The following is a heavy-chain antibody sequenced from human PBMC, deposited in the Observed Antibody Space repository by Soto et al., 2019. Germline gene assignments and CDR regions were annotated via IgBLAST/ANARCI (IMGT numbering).Heavy chain of an antibody. CDR1: GFTVSSNY. CDR2: IYSGGST. J-gene: IGHJ6*02. V-gene: IGHV3-53*01. CDR3: ARGSGYEYYYYYGMDV. D-gene: IGHD5-12*01. Sequence: VGSLRLSCAASGFTVSSNYMSWVRQAPGKGLEWVSVIYSGGSTYYADSVKGRFTISRDNSKNTLYLQMNSLRAEDTAVYYCARGSGYEYYYYYGMDVWGQGTTVTVSS.